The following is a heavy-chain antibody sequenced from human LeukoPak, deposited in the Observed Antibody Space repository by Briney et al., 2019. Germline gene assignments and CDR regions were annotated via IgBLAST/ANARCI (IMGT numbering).Heavy chain of an antibody. V-gene: IGHV3-11*06. CDR3: AREVQLWLRGGVDY. CDR1: GFTFSDYY. Sequence: GGSLRLPCAASGFTFSDYYMSWIRQAPGKGLEGVSYISSSSSYTNYADSVKGRFTISRDNAKNSLYLQMNSLRAEDTAVYYCAREVQLWLRGGVDYWGQGTLVTVSS. CDR2: ISSSSSYT. D-gene: IGHD5-18*01. J-gene: IGHJ4*02.